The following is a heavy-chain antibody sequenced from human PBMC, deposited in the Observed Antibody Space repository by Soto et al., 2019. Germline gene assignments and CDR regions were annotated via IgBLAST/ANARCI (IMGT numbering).Heavy chain of an antibody. D-gene: IGHD6-13*01. CDR2: IYYSVST. Sequence: AETLSLTCTVSGGSISSYYWSWIWQRPGKGLEWIGYIYYSVSTNYNPSLKSRVTISVDTSKNQFSLKLSSVTAADTAVYYCARAHPPSLGSSRPNYYYGTESLGKGNTVTVSA. J-gene: IGHJ6*04. CDR1: GGSISSYY. V-gene: IGHV4-59*13. CDR3: ARAHPPSLGSSRPNYYYGTES.